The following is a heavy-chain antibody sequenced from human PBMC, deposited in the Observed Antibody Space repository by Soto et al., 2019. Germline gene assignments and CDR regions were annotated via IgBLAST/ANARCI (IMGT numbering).Heavy chain of an antibody. Sequence: SETLSLTCTVSGGSISSDDYYWSWIRQPPGKGLEWIGYIYYSGSTYYNSSLKSRVSISVDTSKNQFSLKLNSVTAADTAVYYCASFISSLTLAFGGANHAFDIWGQGTMVTVSS. D-gene: IGHD3-16*01. CDR2: IYYSGST. CDR3: ASFISSLTLAFGGANHAFDI. V-gene: IGHV4-30-4*01. J-gene: IGHJ3*02. CDR1: GGSISSDDYY.